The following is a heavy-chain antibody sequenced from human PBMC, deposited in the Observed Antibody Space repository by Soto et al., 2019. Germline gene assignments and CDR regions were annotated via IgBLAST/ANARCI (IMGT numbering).Heavy chain of an antibody. D-gene: IGHD6-19*01. V-gene: IGHV2-5*02. CDR3: AHRQFSGNFDY. CDR2: IYWDDDK. Sequence: QITLKESGPTLVKPTQTLTLTCTFSGFSLSTSGVGVGWIRQPPGKALEWLALIYWDDDKRYSPSLKSRLTITNDTTKNQVVPTMTNIDPLDTATYYCAHRQFSGNFDYWGQGPLVTVSS. CDR1: GFSLSTSGVG. J-gene: IGHJ4*02.